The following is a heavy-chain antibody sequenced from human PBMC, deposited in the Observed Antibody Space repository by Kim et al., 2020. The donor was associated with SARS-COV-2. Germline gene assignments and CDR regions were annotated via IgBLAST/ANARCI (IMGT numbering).Heavy chain of an antibody. CDR2: ISGSGGST. J-gene: IGHJ6*02. CDR1: GFTFSSYA. Sequence: GGSLRLSCAASGFTFSSYAMSWVRQAPGKGLEWVSAISGSGGSTYYADSVKGRFTISRDNSKNTLYLQMNSLRAEDTAVYYCAKGDYDFWSGYGREYYYYYGMDVWGQGTTVTVSS. D-gene: IGHD3-3*01. V-gene: IGHV3-23*01. CDR3: AKGDYDFWSGYGREYYYYYGMDV.